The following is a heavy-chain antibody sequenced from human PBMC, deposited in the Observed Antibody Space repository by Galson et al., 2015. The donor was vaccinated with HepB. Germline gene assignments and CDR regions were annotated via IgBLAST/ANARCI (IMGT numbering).Heavy chain of an antibody. Sequence: SVKVSCKASGYTFTGYYMHWVRQAPGQGLEWMGRINPNSGGTNYAQKFQGRVTMTRDTSISTAYMELSRLRSDDTAVYYCARDFLGYCSGGSCYARYWFDPWGQGTLITVSS. J-gene: IGHJ5*02. CDR2: INPNSGGT. D-gene: IGHD2-15*01. V-gene: IGHV1-2*06. CDR3: ARDFLGYCSGGSCYARYWFDP. CDR1: GYTFTGYY.